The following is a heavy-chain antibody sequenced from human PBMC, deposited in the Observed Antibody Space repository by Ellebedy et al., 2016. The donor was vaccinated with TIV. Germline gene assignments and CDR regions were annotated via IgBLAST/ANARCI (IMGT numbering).Heavy chain of an antibody. V-gene: IGHV1-69*04. CDR2: IIPILGIA. CDR1: GGTFSSYA. D-gene: IGHD6-19*01. Sequence: SVKVSXKASGGTFSSYAISWVRQAPGQGLEWMGRIIPILGIANYAQKFQGRVTITADKSTSTAYMELSSLRSEDTAVYYCARDHTSSSGSLGYWGQGTLVTVSS. CDR3: ARDHTSSSGSLGY. J-gene: IGHJ4*02.